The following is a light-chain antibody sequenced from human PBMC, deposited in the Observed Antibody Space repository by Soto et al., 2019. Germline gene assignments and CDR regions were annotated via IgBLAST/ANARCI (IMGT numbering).Light chain of an antibody. J-gene: IGKJ5*01. CDR1: ESIINDY. Sequence: EFVLTQSPGTLSLSPGETATLSCRASESIINDYSAWYQQRPGQPPRLLIYATSKRAPGIPDRFSGSGSGTDFTLTIIRLDPEYFAVYYCQQYGRSPLFGQGTRLQIK. CDR2: ATS. CDR3: QQYGRSPL. V-gene: IGKV3-20*01.